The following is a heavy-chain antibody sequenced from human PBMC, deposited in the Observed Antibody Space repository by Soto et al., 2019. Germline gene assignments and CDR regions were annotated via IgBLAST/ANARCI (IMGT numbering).Heavy chain of an antibody. CDR1: GGSFSGYY. CDR2: INHSGST. J-gene: IGHJ5*02. Sequence: SETLSLTCAVYGGSFSGYYWSWIRQPPGKGLEWIGEINHSGSTNYNPSLKSRVTISVDTSKNQFSLKLSSVTAADTAVYYCARGYSSTWGQGTRVTVSS. D-gene: IGHD6-13*01. CDR3: ARGYSST. V-gene: IGHV4-34*01.